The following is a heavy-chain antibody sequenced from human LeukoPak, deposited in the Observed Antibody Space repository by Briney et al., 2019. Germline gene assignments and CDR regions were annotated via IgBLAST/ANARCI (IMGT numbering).Heavy chain of an antibody. V-gene: IGHV4-39*01. CDR3: ARHPSEIRDYVLSPRWFDP. J-gene: IGHJ5*02. CDR1: GGSISSSSYY. CDR2: IYYSGST. D-gene: IGHD4-17*01. Sequence: SETLSPTCTVPGGSISSSSYYWGWIRQPPGKGLEWIGSIYYSGSTYYNPSLKSRVTISVDTSKNQFSLKLSSVTAADTAVYYCARHPSEIRDYVLSPRWFDPWGQGTLVTVSS.